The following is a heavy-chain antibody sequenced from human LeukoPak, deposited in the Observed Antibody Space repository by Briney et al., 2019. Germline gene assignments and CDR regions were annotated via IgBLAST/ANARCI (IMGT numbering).Heavy chain of an antibody. CDR2: ISAYNGNT. CDR1: GYTFTSYG. J-gene: IGHJ5*02. D-gene: IGHD6-13*01. Sequence: GASVKVSCKASGYTFTSYGISWVRQAPGQGLEWMGWISAYNGNTNYAQKLQGRVTMTTDTSTSTAYMELRSLRSGDTAVYYCARARGPIAAAGTWFDPWGQGTLVTVSS. CDR3: ARARGPIAAAGTWFDP. V-gene: IGHV1-18*01.